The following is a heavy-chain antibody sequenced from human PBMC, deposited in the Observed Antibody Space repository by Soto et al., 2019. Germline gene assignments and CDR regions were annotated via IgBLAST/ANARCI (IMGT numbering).Heavy chain of an antibody. V-gene: IGHV1-69*02. CDR1: GGTFSSYT. D-gene: IGHD3-10*01. CDR2: IIPILGIA. J-gene: IGHJ4*02. CDR3: ARAPGELSLDY. Sequence: ASVKVSCKASGGTFSSYTISWVRQAPGQGLEWMGRIIPILGIANYAQKFQGRVTITADKSTSTAYMELSSLGSEDTAVYYCARAPGELSLDYWGQGTLVTVSS.